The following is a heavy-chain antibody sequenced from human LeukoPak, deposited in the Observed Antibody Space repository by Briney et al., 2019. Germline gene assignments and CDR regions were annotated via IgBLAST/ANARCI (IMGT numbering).Heavy chain of an antibody. CDR3: ARDGGRFLEWLLSYYFDY. V-gene: IGHV3-33*01. D-gene: IGHD3-3*01. J-gene: IGHJ4*02. Sequence: GGSLRLSCTASGFNFGIYGMHWVRQAPGKGLEWVAVMWDDGTIESVKGRFTISRDNGKRTLYLQMNSLRAEDTAVYYCARDGGRFLEWLLSYYFDYWGQGALVTVSS. CDR2: MWDDGT. CDR1: GFNFGIYG.